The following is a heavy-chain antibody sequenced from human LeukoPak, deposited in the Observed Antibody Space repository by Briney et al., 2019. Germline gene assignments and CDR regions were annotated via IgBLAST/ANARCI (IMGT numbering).Heavy chain of an antibody. D-gene: IGHD4-23*01. Sequence: SETLSLTCTVSGGSISSSSYYWGWIRQPPGKGLEWIGSIYYSGSTYYNPSLKSRVTMSVDTSKDQFSLKLSSVTAADTAVYYCARQTVVNPNFDYWGQGTLVTVSS. CDR1: GGSISSSSYY. CDR2: IYYSGST. V-gene: IGHV4-39*01. J-gene: IGHJ4*02. CDR3: ARQTVVNPNFDY.